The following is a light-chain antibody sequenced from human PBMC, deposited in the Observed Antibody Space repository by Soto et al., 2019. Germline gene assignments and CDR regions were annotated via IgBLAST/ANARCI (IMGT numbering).Light chain of an antibody. CDR2: DVS. V-gene: IGLV2-14*01. CDR3: SSYTSSSTHV. Sequence: SALAQPASLSGSPGQSITISCAGTGSDVGAYNLVSWYQQHPGKAPKLMIHDVSNRPSGVSNRFSGSKSGNTASLTISGLQAEDEADYYCSSYTSSSTHVFGTGTKVTVL. J-gene: IGLJ1*01. CDR1: GSDVGAYNL.